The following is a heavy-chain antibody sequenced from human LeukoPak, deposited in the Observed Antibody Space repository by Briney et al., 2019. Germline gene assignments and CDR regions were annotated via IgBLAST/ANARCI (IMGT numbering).Heavy chain of an antibody. CDR3: ARVLAGWIGPARYYNYGMDV. J-gene: IGHJ6*02. V-gene: IGHV1-46*01. CDR2: MNPSGGRT. D-gene: IGHD3-9*01. CDR1: GYAFTTYY. Sequence: GASVTVSCTPSGYAFTTYYMHWVRQAPGQGLEWMGVMNPSGGRTSYAQKFQGRVTMTSDPSTSTVYMELSSLRSEDTAVYYCARVLAGWIGPARYYNYGMDVWGQGTTVTVSS.